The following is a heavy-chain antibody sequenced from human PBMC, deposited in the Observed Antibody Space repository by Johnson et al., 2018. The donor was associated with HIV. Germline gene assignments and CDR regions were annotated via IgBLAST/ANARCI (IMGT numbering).Heavy chain of an antibody. CDR3: ARIVRMTTVVIGDAFDI. CDR2: IYSGGST. V-gene: IGHV3-66*02. Sequence: MLLVESGGGLVQPGGSLRLSCAASGFTVSSNYMSWVRQAPGKGLEWVSVIYSGGSTYYADSVKGRFTISRDNSKNTLHLQMNSLRAEDTAVYYCARIVRMTTVVIGDAFDIWGQGTKVTVSS. D-gene: IGHD4-23*01. J-gene: IGHJ3*02. CDR1: GFTVSSNY.